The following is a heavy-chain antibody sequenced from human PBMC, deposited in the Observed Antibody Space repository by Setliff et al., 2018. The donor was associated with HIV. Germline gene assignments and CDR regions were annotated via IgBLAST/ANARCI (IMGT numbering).Heavy chain of an antibody. CDR2: IRYDGST. CDR3: ARLKSPTPYYYYGMDV. Sequence: GGSLRLSCAASGFTFSSYGMHWVRQAPGKGLEWVAFIRYDGSTYYADSVKGRFTISRDNSKNTLYLQMNSLRAEDTAIYYCARLKSPTPYYYYGMDVWGQGTTVTVSS. V-gene: IGHV3-30*02. J-gene: IGHJ6*02. CDR1: GFTFSSYG. D-gene: IGHD2-21*02.